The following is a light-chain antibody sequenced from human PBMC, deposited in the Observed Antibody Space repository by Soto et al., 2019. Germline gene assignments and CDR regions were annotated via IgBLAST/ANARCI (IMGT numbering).Light chain of an antibody. Sequence: QSALTQPRSVSGSPGQSVTISCTGTSSDVGGYNYVSWYQQHPGKAPKLMIYDVSKRPSGVPDRFSGSKSANTASLTISGLQAEDEADYYCCSCAGAYYYVFGTGTKVTVL. V-gene: IGLV2-11*01. CDR1: SSDVGGYNY. J-gene: IGLJ1*01. CDR2: DVS. CDR3: CSCAGAYYYV.